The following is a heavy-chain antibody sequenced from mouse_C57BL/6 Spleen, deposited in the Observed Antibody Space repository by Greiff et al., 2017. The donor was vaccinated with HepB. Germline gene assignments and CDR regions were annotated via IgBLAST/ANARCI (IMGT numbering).Heavy chain of an antibody. Sequence: QVQLQQPGAELVMPGASVKLSCKASGYTFTSYWMHWVKQRPGQGLEWIGEIDPSDSYTNYNQKFKGKSTLTVDKSSSTAYMQLSSLTSEDSAVYYCARRGGYSNYLYAMDYWGQGTSVTVSS. D-gene: IGHD2-5*01. J-gene: IGHJ4*01. CDR3: ARRGGYSNYLYAMDY. V-gene: IGHV1-69*01. CDR2: IDPSDSYT. CDR1: GYTFTSYW.